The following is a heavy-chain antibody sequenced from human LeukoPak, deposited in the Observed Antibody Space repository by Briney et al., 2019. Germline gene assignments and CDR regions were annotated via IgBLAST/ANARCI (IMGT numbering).Heavy chain of an antibody. D-gene: IGHD6-19*01. Sequence: EASVKVSCKASGGTFSSYAISWVRQAPGQGLEWMGGIIPIFGTANYAQKFQGRVTITADESTSTAYMELSSLRSEDTAVYYCATRIAVTIVDAFDIWGQGTMVTVSS. CDR1: GGTFSSYA. J-gene: IGHJ3*02. CDR3: ATRIAVTIVDAFDI. V-gene: IGHV1-69*13. CDR2: IIPIFGTA.